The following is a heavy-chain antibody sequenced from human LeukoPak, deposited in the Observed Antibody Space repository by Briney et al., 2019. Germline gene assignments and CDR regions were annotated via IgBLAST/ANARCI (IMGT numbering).Heavy chain of an antibody. Sequence: PGGALRLSCAASGFTFSSYAMSWVRQAPGKGLEWVSAICGSGGSTYYADSVKGRFTISRDNSKNTLYLQMNSLRAEDTAVYYCAKLIYDILTGQTGFDYWGQGTLVTVSS. J-gene: IGHJ4*02. CDR2: ICGSGGST. CDR1: GFTFSSYA. D-gene: IGHD3-9*01. V-gene: IGHV3-23*01. CDR3: AKLIYDILTGQTGFDY.